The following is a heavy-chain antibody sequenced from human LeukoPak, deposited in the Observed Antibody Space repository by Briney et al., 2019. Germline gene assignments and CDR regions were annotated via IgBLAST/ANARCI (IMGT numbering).Heavy chain of an antibody. CDR3: ARCLGVTPEGYYYYYYGMDV. CDR2: ISAYNGNT. V-gene: IGHV1-18*01. D-gene: IGHD3-3*01. Sequence: ASVKVSCKASGYTFTSYGISWVRQAPGQGLEWMGWISAYNGNTNYAQKLQGRVTMTTDTSTSTAYMELRSLRSDDTAVYYCARCLGVTPEGYYYYYYGMDVWGQGTTVTVSS. CDR1: GYTFTSYG. J-gene: IGHJ6*02.